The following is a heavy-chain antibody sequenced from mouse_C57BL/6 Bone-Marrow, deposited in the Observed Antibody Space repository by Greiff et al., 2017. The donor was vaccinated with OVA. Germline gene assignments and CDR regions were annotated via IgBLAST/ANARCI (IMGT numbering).Heavy chain of an antibody. CDR2: ISSGGSYT. V-gene: IGHV5-6*01. J-gene: IGHJ3*01. CDR3: ARHDDYDVGFAY. CDR1: GFTFSSYG. D-gene: IGHD2-4*01. Sequence: EVQLQESGGDLVKPGGSLKLSCAASGFTFSSYGMSWVRQTPDKRLEWVATISSGGSYTYYPDSVTGRFTISRDNAKNTLYLQISSLKSEDTAMYYCARHDDYDVGFAYWGQGTLVTVSA.